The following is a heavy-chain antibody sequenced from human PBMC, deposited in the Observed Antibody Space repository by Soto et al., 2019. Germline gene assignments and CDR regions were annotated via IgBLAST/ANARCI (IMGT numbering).Heavy chain of an antibody. D-gene: IGHD3-22*01. Sequence: GASVKVSCKASGYTFTSYGTSWVRQAPGQGLEWMGWISAYNGNTNYAQKLQGRVTMTTDTSTSTAYMELRSLRSDDTAVYYCARDLGNYYDSSGRDAFDIWGQGTMVTVSS. J-gene: IGHJ3*02. CDR1: GYTFTSYG. CDR2: ISAYNGNT. CDR3: ARDLGNYYDSSGRDAFDI. V-gene: IGHV1-18*01.